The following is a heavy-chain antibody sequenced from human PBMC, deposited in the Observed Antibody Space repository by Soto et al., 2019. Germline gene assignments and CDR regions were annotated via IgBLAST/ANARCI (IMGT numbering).Heavy chain of an antibody. CDR1: GFTFSSYA. J-gene: IGHJ4*02. D-gene: IGHD2-2*01. V-gene: IGHV3-23*01. CDR3: AKGIVGVPAAASDY. CDR2: ISGSGGST. Sequence: EVQLLESGGGLVQPGGSLRLSCAASGFTFSSYAMSWVRQAPGKGLEWVSAISGSGGSTYYADSVKGRFTISRDNSKNTLYLQMTSLRAEDTAVYYCAKGIVGVPAAASDYWGQGTLVTVSS.